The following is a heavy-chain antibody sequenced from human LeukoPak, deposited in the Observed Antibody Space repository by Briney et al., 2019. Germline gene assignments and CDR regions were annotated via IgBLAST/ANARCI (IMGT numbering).Heavy chain of an antibody. CDR2: ISYDGSNE. V-gene: IGHV3-30-3*01. Sequence: AGGSLRLSCAASGFIFSRHTMHWVRQAPGKGLQWVALISYDGSNEYFADSVKGRFTISRVNSRNTLSLQVNSLRLKDTAVYYCVRSSAAAKYYFDYWGQGTLVTVSS. CDR1: GFIFSRHT. J-gene: IGHJ4*02. CDR3: VRSSAAAKYYFDY. D-gene: IGHD6-13*01.